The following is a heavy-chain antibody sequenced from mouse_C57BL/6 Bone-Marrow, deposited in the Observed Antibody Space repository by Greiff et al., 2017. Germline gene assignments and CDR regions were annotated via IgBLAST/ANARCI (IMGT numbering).Heavy chain of an antibody. Sequence: QVQLQQPGAELVKPGASVKLSCKASGYTFTSYWMHWVQQSPGKGLEWIGMIHPNSGSTNYNEKFKSKATLTVDKSSSTAYMQLSSLTSEDSAVYYCARDYYGSSYYWYFDVWGTGTTVTVSS. V-gene: IGHV1-64*01. CDR3: ARDYYGSSYYWYFDV. J-gene: IGHJ1*03. CDR2: IHPNSGST. CDR1: GYTFTSYW. D-gene: IGHD1-1*01.